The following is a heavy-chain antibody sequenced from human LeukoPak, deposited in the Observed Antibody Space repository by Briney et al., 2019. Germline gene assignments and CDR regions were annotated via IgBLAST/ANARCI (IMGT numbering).Heavy chain of an antibody. V-gene: IGHV3-23*01. J-gene: IGHJ6*02. D-gene: IGHD6-13*01. CDR3: AKSSWQRRDYYYGMDV. Sequence: GGSLRLSCAASGFTFSSYATSWVRQAPGKGLEWVSAISGSGGSTYYADSVKGRFTISRDNSKNTLYLQMNSLRAEDTAVYYCAKSSWQRRDYYYGMDVWGQGTTVTVSS. CDR1: GFTFSSYA. CDR2: ISGSGGST.